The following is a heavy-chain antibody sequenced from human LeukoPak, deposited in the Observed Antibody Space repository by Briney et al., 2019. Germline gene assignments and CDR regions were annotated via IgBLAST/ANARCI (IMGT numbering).Heavy chain of an antibody. J-gene: IGHJ6*03. CDR3: ARDQWYYDFWSGPNYYYYYMDV. CDR2: IKQDGSEK. Sequence: PGGSLRLSCAASGFTFSTYGMSWVRQAPGKGLEWVANIKQDGSEKYYVDSVKGRFTISRDNAKNSLYLQMNSLRAEDTAVYYCARDQWYYDFWSGPNYYYYYMDVWGKGTTVTVSS. CDR1: GFTFSTYG. V-gene: IGHV3-7*01. D-gene: IGHD3-3*01.